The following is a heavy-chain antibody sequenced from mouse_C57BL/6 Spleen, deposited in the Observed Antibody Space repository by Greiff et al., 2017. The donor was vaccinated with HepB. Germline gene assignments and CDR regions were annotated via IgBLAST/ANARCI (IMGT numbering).Heavy chain of an antibody. CDR3: ARQDWDYFDY. CDR2: ISSGSSTI. Sequence: DVQLVESGGGLVKPGGSLKLSCAASGFTFSDYGMHWVRQAPEKGLEWVAYISSGSSTIYYADTVKGRFTISRDNAKNTLFLQMTSLRSEDTAMYYCARQDWDYFDYWGQGTTLTVSS. D-gene: IGHD4-1*01. J-gene: IGHJ2*01. CDR1: GFTFSDYG. V-gene: IGHV5-17*01.